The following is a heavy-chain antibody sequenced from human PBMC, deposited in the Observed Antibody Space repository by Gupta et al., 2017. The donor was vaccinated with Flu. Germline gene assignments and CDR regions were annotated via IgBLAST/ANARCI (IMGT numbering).Heavy chain of an antibody. CDR1: GLSLSTSGVG. J-gene: IGHJ6*02. CDR3: AHIFNSEPGVRGIAGYYYYGMDV. Sequence: QLTLKESGPTLVKTTQTLTLTCTFYGLSLSTSGVGVGWIRQPPGQALEWLALIYWNDDKRYSPSLKSRLTITKDTSKNQVVLTMTNMDPVDTATYYCAHIFNSEPGVRGIAGYYYYGMDVWGQGTTVTGSS. CDR2: IYWNDDK. D-gene: IGHD6-13*01. V-gene: IGHV2-5*01.